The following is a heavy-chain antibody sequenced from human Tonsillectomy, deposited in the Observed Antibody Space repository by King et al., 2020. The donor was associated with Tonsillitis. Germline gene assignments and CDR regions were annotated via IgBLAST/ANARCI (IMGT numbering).Heavy chain of an antibody. V-gene: IGHV1-46*01. CDR1: GYTFTSYY. D-gene: IGHD1-1*01. J-gene: IGHJ6*03. CDR2: INPSGGST. CDR3: ARRSRVGTLYYYYYYMDV. Sequence: QLVQSGAEVKKPGASVKVSCKASGYTFTSYYMHWVRQAPGQGLEWMGIINPSGGSTSYAQKFQGRVTMTRDTSTSTVYMELSSLRSEDTAVYYCARRSRVGTLYYYYYYMDVWGKGTTVTVSS.